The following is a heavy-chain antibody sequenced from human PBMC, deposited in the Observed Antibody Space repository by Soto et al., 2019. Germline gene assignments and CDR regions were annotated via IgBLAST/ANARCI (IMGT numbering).Heavy chain of an antibody. Sequence: QVQLVQSGAEVKKPGSSVKVSCKASGGTFSSYAISWVRQAPGQGLEWMGGIIPIFGTANYAQKFQGRVTITADESRSXXYXEXXSLRSEDTAVYYCARAALRYFDWLSARRNYYGMDVWGQGTTVTVSS. V-gene: IGHV1-69*12. CDR1: GGTFSSYA. J-gene: IGHJ6*02. CDR2: IIPIFGTA. D-gene: IGHD3-9*01. CDR3: ARAALRYFDWLSARRNYYGMDV.